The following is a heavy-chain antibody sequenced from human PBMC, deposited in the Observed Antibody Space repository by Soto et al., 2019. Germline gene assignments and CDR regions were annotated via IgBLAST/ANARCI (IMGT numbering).Heavy chain of an antibody. Sequence: QEQLVESGGDVVQPGRSLALSCAASGFTFSANAMHWVRQAPGKGREWVAVIAYEGTIKIYRDSVKGRFSISRDDSKSTLYLQMNSLRPEDTAVYYCARDKIKGAPDYLDTWGQGTLVTVSS. CDR2: IAYEGTIK. V-gene: IGHV3-30-3*01. J-gene: IGHJ4*02. CDR1: GFTFSANA. CDR3: ARDKIKGAPDYLDT. D-gene: IGHD1-26*01.